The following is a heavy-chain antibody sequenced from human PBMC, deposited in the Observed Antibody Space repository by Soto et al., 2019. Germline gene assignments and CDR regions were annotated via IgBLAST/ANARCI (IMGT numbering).Heavy chain of an antibody. J-gene: IGHJ3*02. CDR2: ISAYNGNT. CDR3: ARDNLKRGRWGILTGAYAFDI. V-gene: IGHV1-18*01. CDR1: GYTFTSYG. D-gene: IGHD3-9*01. Sequence: ASVKVSCKASGYTFTSYGISWVRQAPGQGLEWMGWISAYNGNTNYAQKLQGRVTMTTDTSTSTVYMELRSLRSDDTAVYYCARDNLKRGRWGILTGAYAFDIWGQGTMVTVSS.